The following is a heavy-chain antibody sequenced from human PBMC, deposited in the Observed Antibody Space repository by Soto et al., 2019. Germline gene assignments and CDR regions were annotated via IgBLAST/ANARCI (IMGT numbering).Heavy chain of an antibody. CDR2: INPNSGGT. V-gene: IGHV1-2*04. Sequence: GASVKVSCKASGYSFPGYYMHWVRQAPGQGLEWMGWINPNSGGTNYAQKFQGWVTMTRDTSISTAYMELSRLRSDDTAVYYCARGRITMVRGVISHRYYYGMVVWDPGPTFAVS. J-gene: IGHJ6*02. D-gene: IGHD3-10*01. CDR3: ARGRITMVRGVISHRYYYGMVV. CDR1: GYSFPGYY.